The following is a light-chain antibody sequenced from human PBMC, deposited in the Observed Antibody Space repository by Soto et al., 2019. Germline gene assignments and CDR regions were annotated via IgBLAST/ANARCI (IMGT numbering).Light chain of an antibody. CDR3: QQYGSSPPEKT. Sequence: EIVLTQSPGTLSLSAGERATLSCRASQSVSSNYLAWYQQKPGKAPSLLIYGASRRATGIPDRFSGSGSGTDFTLTISRLEPEDFAVYYCQQYGSSPPEKTFGQGTKVEIK. CDR1: QSVSSNY. V-gene: IGKV3-20*01. J-gene: IGKJ1*01. CDR2: GAS.